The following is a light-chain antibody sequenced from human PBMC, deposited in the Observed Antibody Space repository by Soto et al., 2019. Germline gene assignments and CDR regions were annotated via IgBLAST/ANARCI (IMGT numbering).Light chain of an antibody. Sequence: EVVMTQSPATLSVSPGERATLSCRASQSVSSSYLAWYQQKPGQAPRLLIYGASSRATGIPDRFSGSGSGTDFTLTISRLEPEDFAVYYCQQYGSSLWTVGQGTKVDIK. CDR1: QSVSSSY. J-gene: IGKJ1*01. CDR3: QQYGSSLWT. CDR2: GAS. V-gene: IGKV3-20*01.